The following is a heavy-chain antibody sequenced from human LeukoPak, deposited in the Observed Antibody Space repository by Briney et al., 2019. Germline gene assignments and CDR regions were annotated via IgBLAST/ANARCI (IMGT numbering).Heavy chain of an antibody. J-gene: IGHJ5*02. CDR2: MNPNSGNT. D-gene: IGHD2-15*01. V-gene: IGHV1-8*03. Sequence: ASVKVSCKASGYTFTSYDINWVRQATGQGLKWMGWMNPNSGNTGYAQKFQGRVTITRNTSISTAYMELSSLRSEDTAVYYCARGDGYCSGGSCGNWFDPWGQGTLVTVSS. CDR3: ARGDGYCSGGSCGNWFDP. CDR1: GYTFTSYD.